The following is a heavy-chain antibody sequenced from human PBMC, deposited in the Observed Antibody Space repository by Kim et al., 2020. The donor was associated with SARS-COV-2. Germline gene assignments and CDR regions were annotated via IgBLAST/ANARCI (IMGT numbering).Heavy chain of an antibody. D-gene: IGHD2-15*01. J-gene: IGHJ4*02. CDR2: SYYSCST. CDR1: GGSISSYY. CDR3: ARVVGCSGGSCYLFDY. V-gene: IGHV4-59*01. Sequence: SETLSLTCTVSGGSISSYYWSWSRQRPGKGLELIWYSYYSCSTNSNPSLKSRGTISVDTSKNQFSLKLSSVTAADTAVYYYARVVGCSGGSCYLFDYWGQGTLVTVSS.